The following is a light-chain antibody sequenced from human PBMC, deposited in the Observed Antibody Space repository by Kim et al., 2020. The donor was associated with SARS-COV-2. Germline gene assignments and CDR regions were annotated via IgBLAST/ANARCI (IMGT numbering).Light chain of an antibody. V-gene: IGLV2-23*02. CDR1: SSDIGYYNL. CDR3: CSHATNRAVV. CDR2: DVT. Sequence: GQSITISCTGSSSDIGYYNLVSWYQQHPGKAPKVIIFDVTKRPSGISNRFSGSKSGNTASLTISGLQAEDEADYYCCSHATNRAVVFGGGTKVTVL. J-gene: IGLJ6*01.